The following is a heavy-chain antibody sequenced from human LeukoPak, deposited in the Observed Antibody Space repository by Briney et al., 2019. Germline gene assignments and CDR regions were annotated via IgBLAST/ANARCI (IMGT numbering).Heavy chain of an antibody. CDR3: ARDGGFFLFDY. J-gene: IGHJ4*02. CDR1: GFTFGNYR. D-gene: IGHD3-16*01. Sequence: SGGSLRLSCAASGFTFGNYRMTWVRQAPGRGLEWLAHIKEDGSETAYVDSVRGRFTISRDNAKNSLYLQMSSLRDEDTAVYYCARDGGFFLFDYWGQGTLVSVSS. CDR2: IKEDGSET. V-gene: IGHV3-7*01.